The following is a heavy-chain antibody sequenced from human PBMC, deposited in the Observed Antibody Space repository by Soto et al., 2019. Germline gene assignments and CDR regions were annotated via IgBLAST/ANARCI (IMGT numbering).Heavy chain of an antibody. J-gene: IGHJ4*02. CDR2: INHSGST. V-gene: IGHV4-34*01. CDR3: ARGRGIAARLFDY. D-gene: IGHD6-6*01. Sequence: LYLTCAVYGGSFSGYYWSWIRQPPGKGLEWMGEINHSGSTNYNPSLKSRVTISVDTSKNQFSLKLSSVTAADTAVYYCARGRGIAARLFDYWGQGTLVTVSS. CDR1: GGSFSGYY.